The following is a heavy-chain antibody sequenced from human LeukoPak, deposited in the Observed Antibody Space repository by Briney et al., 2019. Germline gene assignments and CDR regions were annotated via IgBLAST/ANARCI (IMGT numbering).Heavy chain of an antibody. Sequence: GGSLILSCAASGFTFSSYEMNWVRQAPGGVLEWVSYINSGGTTIYYADSVKGRFTISRDNAKNSLYLQMNSLRAEDTAVYYCARGDSCPTYWGQGTLVTVSS. D-gene: IGHD2-15*01. V-gene: IGHV3-48*03. J-gene: IGHJ4*02. CDR3: ARGDSCPTY. CDR1: GFTFSSYE. CDR2: INSGGTTI.